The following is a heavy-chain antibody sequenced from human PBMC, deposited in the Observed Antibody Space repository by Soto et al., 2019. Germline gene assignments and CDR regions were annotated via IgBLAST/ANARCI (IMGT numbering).Heavy chain of an antibody. V-gene: IGHV1-46*01. D-gene: IGHD4-4*01. CDR3: ARDTTGGQGYFYYGMDV. CDR1: GYTLTNYX. CDR2: INPSGAST. J-gene: IGHJ6*02. Sequence: QVHLVQSGAEVKKPGASVKVSCKASGYTLTNYXIHWVRQAPGQGLEWMGMINPSGASTTYAQRFQGRVTMTRGTSTGTVYMDLSSLRPEDTAVYYCARDTTGGQGYFYYGMDVWGQGTTVTVSS.